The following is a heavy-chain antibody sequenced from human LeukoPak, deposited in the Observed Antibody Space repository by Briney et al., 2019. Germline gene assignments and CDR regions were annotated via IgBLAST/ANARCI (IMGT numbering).Heavy chain of an antibody. CDR3: ARDRYCSSTSCNHWFDP. D-gene: IGHD2-2*01. CDR2: IIPIFGTA. V-gene: IGHV1-69*05. CDR1: GGTFSSYA. J-gene: IGHJ5*02. Sequence: GASVKVSCKASGGTFSSYAISWVRQAPGQGLEWMGGIIPIFGTANYAQKFQGRVTITTDESTSTAYMELSSLRSEDTAVYYCARDRYCSSTSCNHWFDPWGQGTLVTVSS.